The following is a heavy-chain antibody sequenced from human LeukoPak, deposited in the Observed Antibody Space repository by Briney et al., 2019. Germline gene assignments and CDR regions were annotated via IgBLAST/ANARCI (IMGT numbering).Heavy chain of an antibody. CDR1: GYTFTSNY. V-gene: IGHV1-46*01. J-gene: IGHJ4*02. CDR3: ARDLYGDYPHEGDY. D-gene: IGHD4-17*01. Sequence: ASVKVSCKASGYTFTSNYIHWVRRAPGQGLEWMGMIYPRDGSTSYAQKFQGRVTVTRDTSTSTVHMELSGLRSEDTAVYYCARDLYGDYPHEGDYWGQGTLVTVSS. CDR2: IYPRDGST.